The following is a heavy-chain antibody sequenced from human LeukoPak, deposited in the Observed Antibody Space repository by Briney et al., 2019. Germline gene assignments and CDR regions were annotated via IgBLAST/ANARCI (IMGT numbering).Heavy chain of an antibody. D-gene: IGHD2-15*01. CDR1: GFTFTSHA. V-gene: IGHV3-23*01. Sequence: PGGSLRPSLAAPGFTFTSHAMNWVPQAPGKGPPWGSAISGSGGSTYYADSVKGRFTISRDNSKNTLYLQMNSLRAEDTAVYYCAKLSAVVMVVATVDYWGQGTLVTVSS. CDR3: AKLSAVVMVVATVDY. CDR2: ISGSGGST. J-gene: IGHJ4*02.